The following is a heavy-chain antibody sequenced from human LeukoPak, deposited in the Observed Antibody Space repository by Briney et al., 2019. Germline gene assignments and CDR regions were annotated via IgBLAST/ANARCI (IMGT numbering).Heavy chain of an antibody. CDR3: ARDPPNWAIDY. CDR2: INSRKSAI. Sequence: LGGSLRLSCAASGFTLSAYHINWVGQAPGRGREWISSINSRKSAIYYADSVKGRFAISRDTAKDSVYLHMSSLRAEDTAVYYCARDPPNWAIDYWGQGTLVTVSS. CDR1: GFTLSAYH. D-gene: IGHD7-27*01. V-gene: IGHV3-48*01. J-gene: IGHJ4*02.